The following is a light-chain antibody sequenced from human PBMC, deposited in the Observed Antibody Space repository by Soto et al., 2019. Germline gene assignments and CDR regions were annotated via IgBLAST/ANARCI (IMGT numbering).Light chain of an antibody. CDR2: WAC. V-gene: IGKV4-1*01. CDR3: QHYHILRWT. J-gene: IGKJ1*01. CDR1: RNVLYSSNNKNY. Sequence: DIVMTQSPDSLAVSLGERATINCKSSRNVLYSSNNKNYLAWHQQKPGQPPKLLIYWACTRESGVPDPFSGGWSGRDFALTISSLQAEDVAVYYCQHYHILRWTCGQGTEVEIK.